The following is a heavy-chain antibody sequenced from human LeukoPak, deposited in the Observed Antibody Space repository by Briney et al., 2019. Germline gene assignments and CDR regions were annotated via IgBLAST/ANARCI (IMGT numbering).Heavy chain of an antibody. D-gene: IGHD6-13*01. Sequence: GSLRLPCAASGFTFDDYAMHWVRQAPGKGLEWVSAISGSGGSTYYADSVKGRFTISRDNSKNTLYLQMNSLRAEDTAVYYCAKDARYSIAWDFDYWGQGTLVTVSS. V-gene: IGHV3-23*01. J-gene: IGHJ4*02. CDR1: GFTFDDYA. CDR3: AKDARYSIAWDFDY. CDR2: ISGSGGST.